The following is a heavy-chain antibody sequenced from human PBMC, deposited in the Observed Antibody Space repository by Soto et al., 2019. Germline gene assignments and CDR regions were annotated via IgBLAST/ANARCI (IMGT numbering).Heavy chain of an antibody. V-gene: IGHV3-30*03. Sequence: QVQLVESGGGVVQPGRSLRLSCAVSGFTVSTYGMHWVRQAPGKGLEWVAVISRDGGTKYYADSVRGRFTISRDNSRNPLFLEMNSLRGGDMAVYYCNGEIASGYGGQGTLVTVSS. J-gene: IGHJ4*02. CDR2: ISRDGGTK. CDR1: GFTVSTYG. CDR3: NGEIASGY. D-gene: IGHD2-8*01.